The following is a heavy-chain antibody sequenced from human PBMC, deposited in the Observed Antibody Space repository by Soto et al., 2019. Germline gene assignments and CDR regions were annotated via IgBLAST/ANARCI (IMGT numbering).Heavy chain of an antibody. D-gene: IGHD3-10*01. V-gene: IGHV4-34*01. CDR3: ARGTLLWFGGAAWFDP. Sequence: SETLSLTCAVYGGSFSGYYWSWIRQPPGKGLEWIGEINHSGSTNYNPSLKSRVTISVDTSKNQFSLKLSSVTAADTAVYYCARGTLLWFGGAAWFDPWGQGTLVTVSS. J-gene: IGHJ5*02. CDR2: INHSGST. CDR1: GGSFSGYY.